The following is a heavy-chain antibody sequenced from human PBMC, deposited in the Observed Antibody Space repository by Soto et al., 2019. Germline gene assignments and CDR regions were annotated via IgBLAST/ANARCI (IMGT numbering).Heavy chain of an antibody. Sequence: GGSLRLSCAASGFTFSGYGMHWVRQAPGKGLEWVAVISYDGSNKYYADSVKGRFTISRDNSKNTLYLQMNSLRAEDTAVYYCAKESEGSXDIVLMVYAHYYYGMDVWGQGTTVTVSS. CDR3: AKESEGSXDIVLMVYAHYYYGMDV. D-gene: IGHD2-8*01. V-gene: IGHV3-30*18. J-gene: IGHJ6*02. CDR2: ISYDGSNK. CDR1: GFTFSGYG.